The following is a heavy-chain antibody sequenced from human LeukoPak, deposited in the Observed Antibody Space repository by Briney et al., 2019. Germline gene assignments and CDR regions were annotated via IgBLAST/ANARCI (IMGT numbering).Heavy chain of an antibody. Sequence: ASVKVSCKASAYTFTGYYMHWVRQAPGPGLELMGRINPNSGGTNYAQKFQGRVTMTRDTSISTAYMELSRLRSDDTAVYYCARADDGGSGSYYNDYWGQGTLVTVSS. CDR2: INPNSGGT. D-gene: IGHD3-10*01. CDR1: AYTFTGYY. V-gene: IGHV1-2*06. CDR3: ARADDGGSGSYYNDY. J-gene: IGHJ4*02.